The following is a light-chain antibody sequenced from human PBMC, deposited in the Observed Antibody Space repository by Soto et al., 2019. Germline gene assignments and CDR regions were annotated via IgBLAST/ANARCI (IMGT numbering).Light chain of an antibody. Sequence: QSVLTQPPSASGSPGQSVTISCTGTSSDVGGYNYVSWYQQHPGKAPKLMIYEVTKRPSGVPDRFSGSKSDNTASLTVSGLQAEDEADYYCFSYAGSNFVVFGGGTKLTVL. V-gene: IGLV2-8*01. CDR2: EVT. J-gene: IGLJ2*01. CDR3: FSYAGSNFVV. CDR1: SSDVGGYNY.